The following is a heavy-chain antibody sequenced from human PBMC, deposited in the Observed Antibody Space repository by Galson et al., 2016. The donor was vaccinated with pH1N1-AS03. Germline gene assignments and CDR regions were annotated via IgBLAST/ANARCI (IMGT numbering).Heavy chain of an antibody. V-gene: IGHV4-59*01. J-gene: IGHJ4*02. D-gene: IGHD6-6*01. CDR1: GGSITNYY. CDR3: TRGGTYSSSSPAYFGY. Sequence: ETLSLTCTVSGGSITNYYWTWIRPPPGKGLGWIGYIYYNGPANYNPSLNSRVTISADTSKEQFFLNLTSVTAADTAVYFCTRGGTYSSSSPAYFGYWGQGTLVTVSS. CDR2: IYYNGPA.